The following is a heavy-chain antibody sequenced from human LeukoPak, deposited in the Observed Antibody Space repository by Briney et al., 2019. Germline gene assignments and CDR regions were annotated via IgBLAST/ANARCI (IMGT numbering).Heavy chain of an antibody. CDR2: ISSYNGNT. CDR3: ARTIILRRITMVRGGGFDP. Sequence: GASVKVSCKASGYTFTSYGISWVRQAPGQGLEWMGWISSYNGNTNYAQKLQGRVTMTTDTSTSAAYMELRSLRSDDTAVYYCARTIILRRITMVRGGGFDPWGQGTLVTVSS. D-gene: IGHD3-10*01. J-gene: IGHJ5*02. V-gene: IGHV1-18*01. CDR1: GYTFTSYG.